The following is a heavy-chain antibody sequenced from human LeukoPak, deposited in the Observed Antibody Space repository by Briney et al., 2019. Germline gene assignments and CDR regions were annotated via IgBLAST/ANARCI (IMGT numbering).Heavy chain of an antibody. CDR3: AREGSYYYYDSSGYYCGLFDY. CDR1: GFTFSSYA. Sequence: GGSLRLSCAASGFTFSSYAMHWVRQAPGKGLEYVSAISSNGSSTYYANSVKGRFTISRDNSKNTLYLQMGSLRAEDTAVYYCAREGSYYYYDSSGYYCGLFDYWGQGTLVTVSS. V-gene: IGHV3-64*01. CDR2: ISSNGSST. D-gene: IGHD3-22*01. J-gene: IGHJ4*02.